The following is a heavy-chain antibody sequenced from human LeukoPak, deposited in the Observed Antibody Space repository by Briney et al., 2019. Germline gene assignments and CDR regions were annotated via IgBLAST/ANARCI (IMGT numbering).Heavy chain of an antibody. J-gene: IGHJ4*02. CDR2: IYYSGST. CDR3: ARNYDSSGYYSGLFFDY. V-gene: IGHV4-39*07. Sequence: SETLSLTCTVSGGSISSSTYYWGWIRQPPGKGLEWIGSIYYSGSTYYNPSLKSRVTISVDTSKNQFSLKLSSVTAADTAVYYCARNYDSSGYYSGLFFDYWGQGTLVTVSS. CDR1: GGSISSSTYY. D-gene: IGHD3-22*01.